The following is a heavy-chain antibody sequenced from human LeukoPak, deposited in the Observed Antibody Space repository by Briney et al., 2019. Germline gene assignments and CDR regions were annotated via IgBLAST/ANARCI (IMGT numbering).Heavy chain of an antibody. J-gene: IGHJ4*02. D-gene: IGHD2-2*01. CDR2: IKQDGSEK. V-gene: IGHV3-7*03. CDR1: GFTFSCYW. CDR3: ARGKKYQLLMTFDY. Sequence: GGSLRLSCAASGFTFSCYWMSWVRQAPGKGLEWVANIKQDGSEKYYVDSVKGRFTSSRDNAKNSLYLQMNSLRAEDTAVCYCARGKKYQLLMTFDYWDQGTLVTVSS.